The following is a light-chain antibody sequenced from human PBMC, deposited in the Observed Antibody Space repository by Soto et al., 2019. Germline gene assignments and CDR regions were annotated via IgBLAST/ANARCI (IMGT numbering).Light chain of an antibody. V-gene: IGKV3-11*01. CDR2: DAS. CDR3: QQRTNWPSST. Sequence: ALTQSPATLSLSPGERATLSCRASQSVRTYLAWYQQKPGQVLRLLIHDASSRATGIPARFSGSGSGTDFTLTISSLEPEDFAVYYCQQRTNWPSSTFGQGTRLEI. CDR1: QSVRTY. J-gene: IGKJ5*01.